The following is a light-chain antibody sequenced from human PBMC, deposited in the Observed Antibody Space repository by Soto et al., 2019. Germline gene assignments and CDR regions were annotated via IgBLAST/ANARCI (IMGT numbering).Light chain of an antibody. V-gene: IGKV3-20*01. CDR3: QQYGNS. J-gene: IGKJ4*01. CDR1: QSLTINY. Sequence: IVLTQSPGTLPLSPGDRATLYCRASQSLTINYIAWYQQKPGQAPRLLIYAASSRAAGIPDRFSGSGSGTDFTLTISRLEPEDSAVYYCQQYGNSFGGGTKVEIK. CDR2: AAS.